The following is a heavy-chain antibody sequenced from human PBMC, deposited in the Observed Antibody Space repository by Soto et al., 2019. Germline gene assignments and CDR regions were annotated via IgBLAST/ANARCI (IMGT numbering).Heavy chain of an antibody. J-gene: IGHJ6*02. V-gene: IGHV4-61*01. CDR1: GGFVSSGSYF. D-gene: IGHD4-4*01. CDR2: IYYSGST. Sequence: ESLSIGRTSSGGFVSSGSYFWTWNRQPRGKGLEWLGYIYYSGSTNYNPPLKSRITISVDTSGNQFSLKLRSVTAADTAVYFCARTSCTTTACQAHGIDVWGQGTTVTV. CDR3: ARTSCTTTACQAHGIDV.